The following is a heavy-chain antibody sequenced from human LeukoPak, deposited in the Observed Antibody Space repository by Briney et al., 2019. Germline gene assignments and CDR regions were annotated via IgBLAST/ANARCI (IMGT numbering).Heavy chain of an antibody. CDR1: GFTFTSYA. Sequence: GGSLRLSCVASGFTFTSYAMSWVRQAPGKGLEWVSSISTSGGSTYYADSVKGRFTISRDNSKNTLYLQMNNLRAEDTAVYYCARDGPSCTGGTCYFFDYWGQGTLVTVSS. CDR3: ARDGPSCTGGTCYFFDY. D-gene: IGHD2-15*01. CDR2: ISTSGGST. V-gene: IGHV3-23*01. J-gene: IGHJ4*02.